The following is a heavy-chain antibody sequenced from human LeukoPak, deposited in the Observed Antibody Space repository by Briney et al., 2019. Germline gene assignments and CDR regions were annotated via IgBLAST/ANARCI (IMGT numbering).Heavy chain of an antibody. Sequence: ASVKVSCKVSGYTLTELSMHWVRQAPGKGLEWMGGFDPEDGETIYAQKFQGRVTITEDTSTDTAYMELSSLRSEDTAVYYCATVVLLWSGEPRGNWFDPWGQGTLVTVSS. J-gene: IGHJ5*02. CDR3: ATVVLLWSGEPRGNWFDP. CDR2: FDPEDGET. CDR1: GYTLTELS. V-gene: IGHV1-24*01. D-gene: IGHD3-10*01.